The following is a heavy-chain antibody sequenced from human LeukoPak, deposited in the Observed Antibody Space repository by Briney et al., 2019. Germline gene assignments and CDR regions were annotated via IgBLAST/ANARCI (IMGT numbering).Heavy chain of an antibody. D-gene: IGHD2-2*02. J-gene: IGHJ6*02. V-gene: IGHV1-2*02. CDR1: GGTFSSYA. CDR2: INPNSGGT. CDR3: ARECCSSTSCYTHFGYYYYGMDV. Sequence: ASVKVSCKASGGTFSSYAISWVRQAPGQGLEWMGWINPNSGGTNYAQKFQGRVTMTRDTSISTAYMELSRLRSDDTAVYYCARECCSSTSCYTHFGYYYYGMDVWGQGTTVTVSS.